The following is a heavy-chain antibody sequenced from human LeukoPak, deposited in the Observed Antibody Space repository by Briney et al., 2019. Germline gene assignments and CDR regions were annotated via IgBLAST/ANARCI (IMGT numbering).Heavy chain of an antibody. J-gene: IGHJ4*02. CDR3: AKDLGYCSGGRCYRIDS. Sequence: GRPLILSCAASGFTFSSYGMHWVRQAPGKGLEWVAVISYDGSNKFYADSMQGRFTISRDNSRSTLFLQMISLTAEDTAVYYCAKDLGYCSGGRCYRIDSWGQGTLVTLSS. CDR2: ISYDGSNK. CDR1: GFTFSSYG. V-gene: IGHV3-30*18. D-gene: IGHD2-15*01.